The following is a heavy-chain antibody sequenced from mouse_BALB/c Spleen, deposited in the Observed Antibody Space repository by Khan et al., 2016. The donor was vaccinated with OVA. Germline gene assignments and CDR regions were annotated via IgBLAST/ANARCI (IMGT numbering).Heavy chain of an antibody. Sequence: QVQLQQSGAELARPGASVKMSCKASGYTFTSYTIHWIKKRPGQGLEWIGYITPSNGYTNYNQKFKDKATLTTDNSSTTAYLQLSSLTSDDSAVYNCVRDGAYHRNDGWFAYWGQGTLVTVSA. J-gene: IGHJ3*01. CDR3: VRDGAYHRNDGWFAY. D-gene: IGHD2-14*01. CDR2: ITPSNGYT. CDR1: GYTFTSYT. V-gene: IGHV1-4*01.